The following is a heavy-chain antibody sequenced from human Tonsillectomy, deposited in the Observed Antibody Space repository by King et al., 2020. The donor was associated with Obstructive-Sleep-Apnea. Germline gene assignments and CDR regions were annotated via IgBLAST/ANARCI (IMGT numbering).Heavy chain of an antibody. J-gene: IGHJ4*02. V-gene: IGHV5-10-1*01. Sequence: VQLVQSGAEVKKPGESLRISCKGSGYSFTSYWISWVRQMPGKGLEWMGRIDPRYSYTNYSPSFQGHVTISADKSISTAYLQWSSLKASDTAMYYCATTTYYGDYAADYWGQGTLVTVSS. CDR3: ATTTYYGDYAADY. CDR1: GYSFTSYW. CDR2: IDPRYSYT. D-gene: IGHD4-17*01.